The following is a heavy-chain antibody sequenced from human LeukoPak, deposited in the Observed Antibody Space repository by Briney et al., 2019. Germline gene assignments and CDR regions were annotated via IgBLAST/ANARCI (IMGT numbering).Heavy chain of an antibody. CDR1: GGSISSGGYS. CDR3: ASELGSGNFAVDY. Sequence: PSETLSLTCAVSGGSISSGGYSWSWIRQPPGKGLEWIGYIYHSGSTYYNPSLKSRVTISADMSKNQFSLILSSVTAADTAVYYCASELGSGNFAVDYWGQGTLVTASS. J-gene: IGHJ4*02. V-gene: IGHV4-30-2*01. CDR2: IYHSGST. D-gene: IGHD3-10*01.